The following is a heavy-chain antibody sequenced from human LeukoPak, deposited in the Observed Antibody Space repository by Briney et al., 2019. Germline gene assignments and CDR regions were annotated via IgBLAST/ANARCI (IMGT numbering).Heavy chain of an antibody. CDR2: ISGGGEAT. V-gene: IGHV3-23*01. J-gene: IGHJ4*02. CDR1: GFTFSGFA. Sequence: GGSLRLSCAASGFTFSGFAMSWVRQVPGKGLEWVSGISGGGEATFYADSVKGRFTISRDNSKNTLYLQMNSLRAEDTAVYYCAKDWEIAVAGYYFDYWGQGTLVTVSS. CDR3: AKDWEIAVAGYYFDY. D-gene: IGHD6-19*01.